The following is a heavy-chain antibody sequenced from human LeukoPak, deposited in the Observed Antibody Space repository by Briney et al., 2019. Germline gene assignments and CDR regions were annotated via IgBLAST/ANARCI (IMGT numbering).Heavy chain of an antibody. Sequence: ASVKVSCKASGGTFSSYAISWVRQAPGQGLEWMGGIIPIFGTANYAQKFQGRVTITADESTSTAYMELSSLRSEDTAVYYCARDITRVATGGFDYWGQGTLVTVSS. J-gene: IGHJ4*02. V-gene: IGHV1-69*13. CDR3: ARDITRVATGGFDY. D-gene: IGHD5-12*01. CDR1: GGTFSSYA. CDR2: IIPIFGTA.